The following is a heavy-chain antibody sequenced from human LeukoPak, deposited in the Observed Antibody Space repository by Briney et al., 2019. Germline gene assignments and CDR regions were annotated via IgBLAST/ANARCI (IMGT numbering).Heavy chain of an antibody. D-gene: IGHD3-10*01. V-gene: IGHV4-61*08. J-gene: IGHJ4*02. CDR1: GGSVSSGGYY. Sequence: PSETLSLTCTVSGGSVSSGGYYWSWIRQPPXKGLEWIGYIYYRGSTNYNPSLKSRVTISVDTSKNQFSLKLSSVTAADTAVYYCASGGPYYYGSGSYPHWGQGTLVTVSS. CDR2: IYYRGST. CDR3: ASGGPYYYGSGSYPH.